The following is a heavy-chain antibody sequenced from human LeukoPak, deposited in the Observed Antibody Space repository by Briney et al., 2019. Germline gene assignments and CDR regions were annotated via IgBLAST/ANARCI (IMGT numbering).Heavy chain of an antibody. D-gene: IGHD2-15*01. CDR1: GLTFSSDW. CDR3: AKGALLHAFDI. Sequence: GGSLRLSCVASGLTFSSDWMTWVRQAPGKGLEWVANIKQDGSEKYYVDSVKGRFTISRDNAKNSLYLQMNSLRAEDTAVYYCAKGALLHAFDIWGQGTMVTVSS. J-gene: IGHJ3*02. CDR2: IKQDGSEK. V-gene: IGHV3-7*03.